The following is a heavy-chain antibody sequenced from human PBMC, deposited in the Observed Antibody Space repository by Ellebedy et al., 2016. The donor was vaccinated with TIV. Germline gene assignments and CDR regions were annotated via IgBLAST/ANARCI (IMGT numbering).Heavy chain of an antibody. Sequence: PGGSLRLSCVASGFTFDSYAMHWVRQGPGKGLVWVSRSSSDGRSTSYADSVKGRFTISRDNAKNTLYLQMNSLRAEDTAVYYCARVEVGRSGPSNGMDVWGQGTTVTVSS. V-gene: IGHV3-74*01. CDR2: SSSDGRST. D-gene: IGHD6-19*01. J-gene: IGHJ6*02. CDR3: ARVEVGRSGPSNGMDV. CDR1: GFTFDSYA.